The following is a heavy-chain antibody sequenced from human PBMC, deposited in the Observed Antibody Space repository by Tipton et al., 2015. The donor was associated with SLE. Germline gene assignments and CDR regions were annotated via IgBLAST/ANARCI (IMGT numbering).Heavy chain of an antibody. CDR3: ARGWDEKLERTPLAY. CDR1: GGTFKNYG. Sequence: QLVQSGAEVKKPGSSVKVSCKASGGTFKNYGINWVRQAPGQGLEWLGGIIPFFAVGNYAQKFQDRITITTDESTSTAYLQLRALRSDDTAVYYCARGWDEKLERTPLAYWGQGTLVTVSS. J-gene: IGHJ4*02. CDR2: IIPFFAVG. D-gene: IGHD1-26*01. V-gene: IGHV1-69*05.